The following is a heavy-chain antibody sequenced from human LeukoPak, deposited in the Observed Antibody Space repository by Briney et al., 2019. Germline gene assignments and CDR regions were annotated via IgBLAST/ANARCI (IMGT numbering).Heavy chain of an antibody. CDR1: GFIFSSYV. D-gene: IGHD3-22*01. CDR2: IYYDGSNK. V-gene: IGHV3-33*01. J-gene: IGHJ6*02. Sequence: GGSLRLSCAASGFIFSSYVMHWVRQAPGKGLEWVAVIYYDGSNKYYADSVRGRFTISRDNSKNTLFLQMSSLRAEDTAVYYCARDTFYSSGVYGLDVWGQGTTVTVSS. CDR3: ARDTFYSSGVYGLDV.